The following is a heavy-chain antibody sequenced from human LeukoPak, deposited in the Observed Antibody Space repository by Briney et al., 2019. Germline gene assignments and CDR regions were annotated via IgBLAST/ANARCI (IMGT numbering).Heavy chain of an antibody. CDR2: IHYKGST. J-gene: IGHJ4*02. Sequence: SETLSLTCTISGDSINGHYWSWIRQPPGRRLEWIGDIHYKGSTNYNLSLKSRVTISVDTSKNHLSLNLTSVLAADTAIYYCARRDTGWNYCDYWGQGILVTVSS. D-gene: IGHD6-19*01. CDR3: ARRDTGWNYCDY. V-gene: IGHV4-59*08. CDR1: GDSINGHY.